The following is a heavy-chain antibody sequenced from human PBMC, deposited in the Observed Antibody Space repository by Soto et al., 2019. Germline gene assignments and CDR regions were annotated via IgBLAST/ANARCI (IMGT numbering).Heavy chain of an antibody. Sequence: GGSLRLSCAASGFTFSTYGMHWVRQAPGKGLEWVAVISYDGSNKYYADSVKGRFTMSRDNSKNTLYLQMNSLRAEDTAVYYCAKDQWLVLSNFDYWGQGTLVTVSS. D-gene: IGHD6-19*01. CDR3: AKDQWLVLSNFDY. V-gene: IGHV3-30*18. J-gene: IGHJ4*02. CDR1: GFTFSTYG. CDR2: ISYDGSNK.